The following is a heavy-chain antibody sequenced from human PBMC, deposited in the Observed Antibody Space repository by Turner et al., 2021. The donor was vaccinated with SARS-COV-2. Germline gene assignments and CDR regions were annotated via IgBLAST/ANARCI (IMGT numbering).Heavy chain of an antibody. CDR1: GYSFTSHW. V-gene: IGHV5-10-1*01. J-gene: IGHJ4*02. CDR2: FDPIDSYT. D-gene: IGHD2-8*01. Sequence: EVQLVQSGAEVKKRGESLRISCNGSGYSFTSHWISWVRQMPGKGLEWMGRFDPIDSYTSYSPSFHGPVTSSADKTISTAYLQWSSLKASDTAMYYCARVSLEANSAWHFYFDYWGQGTLVTVSS. CDR3: ARVSLEANSAWHFYFDY.